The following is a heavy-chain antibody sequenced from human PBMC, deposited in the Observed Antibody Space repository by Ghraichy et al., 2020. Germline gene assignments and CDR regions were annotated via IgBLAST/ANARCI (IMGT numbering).Heavy chain of an antibody. CDR3: AREHWNYGFDY. J-gene: IGHJ4*02. CDR2: IYSGGST. D-gene: IGHD1-7*01. V-gene: IGHV3-66*02. CDR1: GFTVSSNY. Sequence: GGSLRLSCAASGFTVSSNYMSWVRQAPGKGLEWVSVIYSGGSTYYADSVKGRFTISRDNSKNTLYLQMNSLRAEDTAVYYCAREHWNYGFDYWGQGTLVTVSS.